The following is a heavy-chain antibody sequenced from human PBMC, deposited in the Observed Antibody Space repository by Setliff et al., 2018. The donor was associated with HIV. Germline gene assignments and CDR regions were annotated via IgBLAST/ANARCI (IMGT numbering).Heavy chain of an antibody. CDR2: VYYTGST. Sequence: PSETLSLTCTVSGGSVSGYYWSWIRQPPGKGLDWIGCVYYTGSTNYNPSLKSRVTISVDTSKNQLSLKLNSVAAADTAVYYCARQSWLKDHFDYWGQGTLVTVSS. V-gene: IGHV4-59*08. D-gene: IGHD5-18*01. J-gene: IGHJ4*02. CDR3: ARQSWLKDHFDY. CDR1: GGSVSGYY.